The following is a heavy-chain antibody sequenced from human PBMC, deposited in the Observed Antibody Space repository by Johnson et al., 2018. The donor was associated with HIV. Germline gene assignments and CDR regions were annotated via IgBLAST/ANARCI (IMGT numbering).Heavy chain of an antibody. CDR3: AIIPPGGAGKGADAFDI. V-gene: IGHV3-11*04. Sequence: QVRLVESGGGLVKPGGPLRLSCAASGFTFRDHYMSWIRQAPGKGLEWVADISTSGSTIYYADSVKGRFTISRDNAKNSLYLQMNSLGGEDTAVYYCAIIPPGGAGKGADAFDIWGHGTTVTVSS. D-gene: IGHD1-26*01. J-gene: IGHJ3*02. CDR2: ISTSGSTI. CDR1: GFTFRDHY.